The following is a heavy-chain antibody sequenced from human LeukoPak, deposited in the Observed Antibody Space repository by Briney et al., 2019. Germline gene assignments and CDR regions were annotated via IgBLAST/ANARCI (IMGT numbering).Heavy chain of an antibody. D-gene: IGHD3-10*01. CDR3: ARDLILGSGSLDY. J-gene: IGHJ4*02. CDR1: GFTFSTYW. CDR2: INRDGGTT. V-gene: IGHV3-74*01. Sequence: GGPLRLSCAASGFTFSTYWMHWVRQAPGKGLIWVARINRDGGTTNYADSVKGRFTISRDNAKNTLHLQMNSLRAEDTAVYYCARDLILGSGSLDYWGQGTLVTVSS.